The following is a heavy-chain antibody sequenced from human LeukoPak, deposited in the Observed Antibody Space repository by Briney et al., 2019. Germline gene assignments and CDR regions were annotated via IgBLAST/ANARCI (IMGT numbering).Heavy chain of an antibody. Sequence: GGSLRLSCAASGFTFSSYWMSWVRQAPGKGLEWVANIKQDGSEKYYVDSVKGRFTISRDNAKNSLYLQMNSLRAEDTAVYYCARALGYYDSSGHYYMDVWGKGTTVTVSS. V-gene: IGHV3-7*01. J-gene: IGHJ6*03. CDR1: GFTFSSYW. D-gene: IGHD3-22*01. CDR2: IKQDGSEK. CDR3: ARALGYYDSSGHYYMDV.